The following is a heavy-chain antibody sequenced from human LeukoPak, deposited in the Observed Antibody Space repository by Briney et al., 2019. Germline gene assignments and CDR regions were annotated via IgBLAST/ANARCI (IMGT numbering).Heavy chain of an antibody. D-gene: IGHD3-22*01. V-gene: IGHV3-21*01. CDR3: VRLRRNSDTSGFFYYYDF. CDR2: ISVRSNYI. J-gene: IGHJ4*02. Sequence: GGSLRLSCVASGYTFSSYSINWVRQAPGKGLEWVSSISVRSNYIYYADSVRGRFSISRDDARDSLYLQMNSLRAEDTAVYYCVRLRRNSDTSGFFYYYDFWGQGTLVTVSP. CDR1: GYTFSSYS.